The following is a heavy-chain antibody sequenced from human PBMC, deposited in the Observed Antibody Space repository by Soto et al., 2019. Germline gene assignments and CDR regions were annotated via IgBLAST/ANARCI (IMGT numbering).Heavy chain of an antibody. CDR2: IKQDGSEK. J-gene: IGHJ6*02. D-gene: IGHD2-2*02. Sequence: GGSLRLSCAASGFTFSSYWTSWVRQAPGKGLEWVANIKQDGSEKYYVDSVKGRFTISRDNAKNSLYLQMNSLRAEDTAVYYCARDPSIVVVPAAIRAYYYYGMDVWGQGTTVTGSS. V-gene: IGHV3-7*04. CDR1: GFTFSSYW. CDR3: ARDPSIVVVPAAIRAYYYYGMDV.